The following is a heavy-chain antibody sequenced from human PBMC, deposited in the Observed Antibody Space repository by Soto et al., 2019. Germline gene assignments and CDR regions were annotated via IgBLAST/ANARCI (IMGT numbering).Heavy chain of an antibody. CDR2: ISGSGDST. CDR1: GFTFSSYA. Sequence: PGGSLRLSCAASGFTFSSYAMNWVRQAPGKGLEWVSVISGSGDSTYYADSVKGRFTISRDNSKNTLYLQMNSLRAEDTAVYYCAKDSYYYENYGMDVWGQGTTVTVS. V-gene: IGHV3-23*01. CDR3: AKDSYYYENYGMDV. J-gene: IGHJ6*02. D-gene: IGHD3-22*01.